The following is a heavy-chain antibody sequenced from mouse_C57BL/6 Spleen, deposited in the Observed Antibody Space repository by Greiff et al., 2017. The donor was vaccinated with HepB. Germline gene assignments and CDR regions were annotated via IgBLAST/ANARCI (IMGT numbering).Heavy chain of an antibody. D-gene: IGHD4-1*01. Sequence: EVQVVESGPGLVKPSQSLSLTCSVPGYSITSGYSWNWIRQFPGNKLEWMGYISYDGSNNYNPSLKNRISITRDTSKNQFFLKLNSVTTEDTATYYCARGLGRFAYWGQVALVTVSA. V-gene: IGHV3-6*01. CDR3: ARGLGRFAY. CDR1: GYSITSGYS. J-gene: IGHJ3*01. CDR2: ISYDGSN.